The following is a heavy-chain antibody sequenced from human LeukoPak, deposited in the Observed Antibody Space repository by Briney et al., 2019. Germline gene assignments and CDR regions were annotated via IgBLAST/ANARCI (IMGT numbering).Heavy chain of an antibody. Sequence: ASVKVSCKASGCTFTGYYMHWVRQAPGQGLEWMGWINPNSGGTNYAQKFQGRVTMTRDTSISTAYMELSRLRSDDTAVYYCAREMATTGDLDYWGQGTLVTVSS. D-gene: IGHD5-24*01. CDR1: GCTFTGYY. CDR2: INPNSGGT. V-gene: IGHV1-2*02. CDR3: AREMATTGDLDY. J-gene: IGHJ4*02.